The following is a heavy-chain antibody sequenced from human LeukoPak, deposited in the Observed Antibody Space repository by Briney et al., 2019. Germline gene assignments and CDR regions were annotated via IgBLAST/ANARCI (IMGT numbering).Heavy chain of an antibody. J-gene: IGHJ4*02. CDR2: IRSKAYGGTT. Sequence: GGSLRLSCAASGFTFSSYAMNWVRQAPGKGLEWVGLIRSKAYGGTTEYAASVKGRFTISRDDSKSIAYLQMNSLKSEDTAVYYCSRGLSSSWPSLGYWGQGTLVTVPS. V-gene: IGHV3-49*04. CDR3: SRGLSSSWPSLGY. D-gene: IGHD6-13*01. CDR1: GFTFSSYA.